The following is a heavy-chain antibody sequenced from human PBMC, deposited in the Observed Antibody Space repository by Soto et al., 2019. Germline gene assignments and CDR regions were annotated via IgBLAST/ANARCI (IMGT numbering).Heavy chain of an antibody. CDR2: INPTSGGT. D-gene: IGHD2-2*01. CDR1: GYTFPGNY. CDR3: ARGYCSSSGCSHYFDY. Sequence: GPVKVSCKASGYTFPGNYMHWVRQAPGQGLEWMALINPTSGGTNYAQKFQGRVTMTWDTSISTAYMELSRLRSDDTAIYYCARGYCSSSGCSHYFDYWGQGTLVTVYS. J-gene: IGHJ4*02. V-gene: IGHV1-2*02.